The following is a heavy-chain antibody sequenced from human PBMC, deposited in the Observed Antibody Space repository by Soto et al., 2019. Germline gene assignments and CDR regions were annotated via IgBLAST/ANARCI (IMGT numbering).Heavy chain of an antibody. CDR3: TRAEGLYSSSWFHFDY. CDR2: AYYRSKWYH. V-gene: IGHV6-1*01. CDR1: GDTVSSNTSA. D-gene: IGHD6-13*01. Sequence: SQTLSLTFAISGDTVSSNTSAWNWIRQSPSRGLEWLGRAYYRSKWYHDYAVSVESRVTFYPETTKNQFSLLLYSVTPEDTAVYYCTRAEGLYSSSWFHFDYWGQGTLVTVSS. J-gene: IGHJ4*02.